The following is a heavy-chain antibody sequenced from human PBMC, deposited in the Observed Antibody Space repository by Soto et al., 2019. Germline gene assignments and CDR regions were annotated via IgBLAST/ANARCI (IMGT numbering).Heavy chain of an antibody. D-gene: IGHD2-2*01. CDR2: IDISDSYT. J-gene: IGHJ5*02. V-gene: IGHV5-10-1*03. Sequence: EVQLVQSGAEVKKPGESLRISCQGSGYTFSSYWISWVRQMPRKGLEWMGRIDISDSYTTYSPSFQGHVTISADKSISAAYLQWSSLMASDTAMYYCARHHPYRPSQNWFGPWGQGTLVIVSS. CDR3: ARHHPYRPSQNWFGP. CDR1: GYTFSSYW.